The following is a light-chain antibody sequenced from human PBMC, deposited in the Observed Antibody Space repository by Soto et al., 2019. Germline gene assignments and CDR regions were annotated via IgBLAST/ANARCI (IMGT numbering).Light chain of an antibody. CDR1: SSNIGAGYD. CDR3: QSYDSSLSGSSPVSVTDVV. Sequence: QSVLTQPPSVSGAQGRRVTISSTGTSSNIGAGYDVHWYQQLPGTAPKLLIYGNSNRPSGVPDRFSGSKSGTSASLAITGLQAEDEADYYCQSYDSSLSGSSPVSVTDVVFGGGTKVTVL. J-gene: IGLJ2*01. CDR2: GNS. V-gene: IGLV1-40*01.